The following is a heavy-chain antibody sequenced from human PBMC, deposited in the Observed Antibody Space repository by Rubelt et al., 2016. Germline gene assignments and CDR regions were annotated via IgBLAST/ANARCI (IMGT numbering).Heavy chain of an antibody. D-gene: IGHD6-6*01. V-gene: IGHV4-34*01. J-gene: IGHJ4*02. Sequence: GLEWIGEINHSGSTNYNPSLKSRVTISVDTSKNQFSLKLSSVTAADTAVYYCARDSYSSSSPNFDYWGQGTLVTVSS. CDR3: ARDSYSSSSPNFDY. CDR2: INHSGST.